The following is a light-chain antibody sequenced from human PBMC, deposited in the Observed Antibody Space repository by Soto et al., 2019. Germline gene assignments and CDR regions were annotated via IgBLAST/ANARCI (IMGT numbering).Light chain of an antibody. Sequence: DIQMTQPPSTLSASVGDRVTITCRASQNINRRLAWYQQKPGKAPNLLIYDASSLESGVPARFSGGGSGTEFTLTISSLQPDDFSTFYCQQYNNYPWTFGQGTTGDIK. CDR3: QQYNNYPWT. CDR1: QNINRR. J-gene: IGKJ1*01. V-gene: IGKV1-5*01. CDR2: DAS.